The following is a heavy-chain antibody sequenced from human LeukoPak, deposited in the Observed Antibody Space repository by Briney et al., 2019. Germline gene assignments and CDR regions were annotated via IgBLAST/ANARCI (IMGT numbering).Heavy chain of an antibody. Sequence: SVTVSCKASGGTFSSYAISWVRQAPGQGLEWMGGIIPIFGTANYAQKFQGRVTITTDESTSTAYMELSSLRSEDTAVYYCASFTKQQLVGYYYYYMDVWGKGTTVTVSS. D-gene: IGHD6-13*01. CDR3: ASFTKQQLVGYYYYYMDV. J-gene: IGHJ6*03. V-gene: IGHV1-69*05. CDR2: IIPIFGTA. CDR1: GGTFSSYA.